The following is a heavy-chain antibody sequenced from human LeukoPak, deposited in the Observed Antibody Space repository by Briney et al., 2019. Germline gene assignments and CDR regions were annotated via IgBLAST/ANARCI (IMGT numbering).Heavy chain of an antibody. CDR3: ARDDSQVTTWLDY. J-gene: IGHJ4*02. CDR2: ISHDESQT. V-gene: IGHV3-30*03. CDR1: EFIFSDHG. Sequence: PGMSLRLSCAASEFIFSDHGTHWVRQAPGKGLEWVAVISHDESQTKYGDSVRGRFTISRDNSKNTLYLQINSLRAEDTAVYYCARDDSQVTTWLDYWGQGTLVAVSS. D-gene: IGHD2-21*02.